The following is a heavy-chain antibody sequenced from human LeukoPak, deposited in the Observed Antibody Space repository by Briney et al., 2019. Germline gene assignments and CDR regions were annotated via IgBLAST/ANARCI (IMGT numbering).Heavy chain of an antibody. J-gene: IGHJ6*02. CDR2: ISSGSKT. Sequence: GGSLTLSCAASGFTFSIYNINWVRQAPGKGLEWVSFISSGSKTYYADSVKGRFTISRDKAEKSLYLQMNSLRDEDTAVYYCAREGTSFYGLDVWGQGTTVTVSS. CDR3: AREGTSFYGLDV. D-gene: IGHD3-10*01. V-gene: IGHV3-48*02. CDR1: GFTFSIYN.